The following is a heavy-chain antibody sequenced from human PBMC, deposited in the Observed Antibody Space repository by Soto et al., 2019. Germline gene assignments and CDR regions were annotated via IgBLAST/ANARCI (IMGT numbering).Heavy chain of an antibody. CDR2: IYYSGST. D-gene: IGHD2-2*01. V-gene: IGHV4-59*08. J-gene: IGHJ6*03. Sequence: QVQLQESRQGLVTPSETRSLTCTASGGSIRSYYWSWIRQPPGKGLEWIGYIYYSGSTNYNPSLKSRVTISVDTSKNQFSLKLSSVTAADTAVYYCSRGRGRYCSSTSCYAEWYYYYMDVWGKGTTVTVSS. CDR1: GGSIRSYY. CDR3: SRGRGRYCSSTSCYAEWYYYYMDV.